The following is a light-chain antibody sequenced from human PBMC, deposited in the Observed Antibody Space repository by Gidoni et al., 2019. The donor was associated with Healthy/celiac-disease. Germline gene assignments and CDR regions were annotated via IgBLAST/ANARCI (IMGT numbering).Light chain of an antibody. CDR1: QSLLHSNGYNY. CDR3: MQALQTPI. J-gene: IGKJ5*01. CDR2: LGS. V-gene: IGKV2-28*01. Sequence: DIVMTQSPLPLPVTPGEPASISCRSSQSLLHSNGYNYLDWYLQKPGQSPQLLIYLGSNRASGVPDRFSGSGSGTDFTLKISRLEAEDVGVYYCMQALQTPIFGQGTRLEIK.